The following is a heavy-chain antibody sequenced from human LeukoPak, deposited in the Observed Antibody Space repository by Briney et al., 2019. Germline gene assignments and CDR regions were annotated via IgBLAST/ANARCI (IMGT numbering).Heavy chain of an antibody. J-gene: IGHJ6*02. CDR1: GFTFSSYA. V-gene: IGHV3-23*01. CDR3: ARESVYYYYGMDV. Sequence: GGSLRLSCAASGFTFSSYAMRWVRQAPGKGLECVSGISGSGGSTYYADSVKGRFTISRDNAKNSLYLQMNSLRAEDTAVYYCARESVYYYYGMDVWGQGTTVTVSS. CDR2: ISGSGGST.